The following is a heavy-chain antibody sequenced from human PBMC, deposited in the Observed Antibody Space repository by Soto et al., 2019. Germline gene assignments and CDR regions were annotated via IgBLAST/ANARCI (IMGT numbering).Heavy chain of an antibody. V-gene: IGHV1-18*01. CDR3: AREYCTSTSCYGPDY. Sequence: ASVKVSCKASGHTFASYGVSWVRQAPGQGLEWMGWISADSGNTYYAQRFQGSLTMTTDTSTTTAYMEVGSLRADDTAVYYCAREYCTSTSCYGPDYWGQGTLVTVS. J-gene: IGHJ4*02. CDR1: GHTFASYG. D-gene: IGHD2-2*01. CDR2: ISADSGNT.